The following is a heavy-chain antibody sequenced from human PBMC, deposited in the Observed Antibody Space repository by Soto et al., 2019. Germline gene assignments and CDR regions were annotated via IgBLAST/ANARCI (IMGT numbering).Heavy chain of an antibody. V-gene: IGHV5-51*01. CDR1: GYTFTNYW. CDR3: AASIFYYGMDV. CDR2: IYPGDSDT. Sequence: LKISCKGSGYTFTNYWIGWVRQMPGKGLEWMGIIYPGDSDTKYNPSFQGQVTISADKSITTTYLRWTSLKASDTAIYYCAASIFYYGMDVWGQGSTVTVSS. J-gene: IGHJ6*02.